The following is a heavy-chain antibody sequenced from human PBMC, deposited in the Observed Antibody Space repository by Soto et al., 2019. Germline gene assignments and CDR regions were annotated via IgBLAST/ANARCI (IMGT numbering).Heavy chain of an antibody. J-gene: IGHJ4*02. V-gene: IGHV1-24*01. D-gene: IGHD3-9*01. CDR3: ATNPTILKNWIGYFDY. CDR1: GYTLTELS. Sequence: QVQLVQSGAEVKKPGASVKVSCKVSGYTLTELSMHWVRQAPGKGLEWMGGFDPEDGETIYAQKFQGRVTMTEETSTDTAYMELSSLRSEDTAVYYCATNPTILKNWIGYFDYWGQGTLVTVSS. CDR2: FDPEDGET.